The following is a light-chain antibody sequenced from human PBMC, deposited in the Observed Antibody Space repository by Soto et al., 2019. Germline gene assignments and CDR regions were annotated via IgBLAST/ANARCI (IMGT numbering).Light chain of an antibody. CDR1: QSVYSSS. J-gene: IGKJ2*01. Sequence: EIVLTQSPGTLSLSPGERATLSCRASQSVYSSSLAWYQQKPGQAPRLLIYGVSIRATGIPERFSGSGSGTDFTLTISRLEPEDFAVYYCQRYVSSPSTFGRGTKVEIK. CDR3: QRYVSSPST. CDR2: GVS. V-gene: IGKV3-20*01.